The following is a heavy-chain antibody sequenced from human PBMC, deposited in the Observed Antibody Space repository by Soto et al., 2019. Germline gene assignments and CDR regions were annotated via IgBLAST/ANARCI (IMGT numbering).Heavy chain of an antibody. D-gene: IGHD3-22*01. CDR2: ISAYNGNT. CDR3: ARAGRRAYYYDSSGYYYEPEVDY. V-gene: IGHV1-18*01. CDR1: GYTFTSYG. J-gene: IGHJ4*02. Sequence: QVQLVQSGAEVKKPGASVKVSCKASGYTFTSYGISWVRQAPGQGREWMGWISAYNGNTNYAQKLQGRVTMTTDTSTSTAYMELRSLRSDDTAVYYCARAGRRAYYYDSSGYYYEPEVDYWGQGTLVTVSS.